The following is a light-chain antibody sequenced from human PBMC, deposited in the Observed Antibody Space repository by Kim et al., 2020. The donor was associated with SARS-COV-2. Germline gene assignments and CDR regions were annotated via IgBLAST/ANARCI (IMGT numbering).Light chain of an antibody. CDR2: AAS. CDR3: QQYGSSPRT. Sequence: EIVLTQSPGTLSLSPGERDTLSCRASQSVSSSYLAWYQQKPGQAPRLLIYAASSRATGIPDRFSGSGSGTDFTLTISRLEPEDFAVYYCQQYGSSPRTFGQGTKVDIK. V-gene: IGKV3-20*01. J-gene: IGKJ1*01. CDR1: QSVSSSY.